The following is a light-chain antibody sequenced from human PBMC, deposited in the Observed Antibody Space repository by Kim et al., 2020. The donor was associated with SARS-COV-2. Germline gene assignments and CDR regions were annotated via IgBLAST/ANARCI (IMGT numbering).Light chain of an antibody. CDR3: QTWGSGIGV. V-gene: IGLV4-69*01. J-gene: IGLJ2*01. CDR1: TGQSNYA. CDR2: LYSDGRH. Sequence: ASVKLTFILSTGQSNYAIAWLQQQPGKGPRYLMRLYSDGRHTKGDGIPDRFSGSTSGSEYSLTISSLQSEDEADYYCQTWGSGIGVFGGGTQLTVL.